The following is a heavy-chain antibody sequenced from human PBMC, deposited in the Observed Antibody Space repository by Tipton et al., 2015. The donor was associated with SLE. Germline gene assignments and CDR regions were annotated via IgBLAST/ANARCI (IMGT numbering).Heavy chain of an antibody. CDR1: GGSIRNGGYS. CDR2: IYHSGST. V-gene: IGHV4-30-2*01. Sequence: LSLTCAVSGGSIRNGGYSWNWIRQPPGKGLEWIGYIYHSGSTYYNPSLKSRVTISVDRSKNQFSLKLSSVTAADTAVYYCARDRQDGGDYAFDIWGQGTMVTVSS. CDR3: ARDRQDGGDYAFDI. J-gene: IGHJ3*02. D-gene: IGHD2-21*02.